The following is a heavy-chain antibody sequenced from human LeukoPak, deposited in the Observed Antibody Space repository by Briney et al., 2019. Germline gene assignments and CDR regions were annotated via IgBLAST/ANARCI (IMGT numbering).Heavy chain of an antibody. CDR3: ARGPYCRSSSCPYYLDV. J-gene: IGHJ6*03. V-gene: IGHV1-8*03. CDR1: GYTFTNYD. D-gene: IGHD2-2*01. Sequence: ASVKVSCKASGYTFTNYDINWVRQATGQGLEWMGWMNPDRGNTGYAQKFQGRVTITKNTSISTAYMELSSLRSEDTALYSCARGPYCRSSSCPYYLDVWGKGTTVTVSS. CDR2: MNPDRGNT.